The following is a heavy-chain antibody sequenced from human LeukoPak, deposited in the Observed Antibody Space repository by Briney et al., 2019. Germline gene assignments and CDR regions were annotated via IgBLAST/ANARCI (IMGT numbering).Heavy chain of an antibody. V-gene: IGHV3-30*18. Sequence: SGGSLRLSCAASGFTFSSYGMHWVRQAPGKGLEWVAVISYDGSNKYYADSVKGRFTISRDNSKNTLYLQMNSLRAEDTAVYYCAKDFNRQDYWGQGTLVTVSS. CDR1: GFTFSSYG. J-gene: IGHJ4*02. CDR3: AKDFNRQDY. CDR2: ISYDGSNK.